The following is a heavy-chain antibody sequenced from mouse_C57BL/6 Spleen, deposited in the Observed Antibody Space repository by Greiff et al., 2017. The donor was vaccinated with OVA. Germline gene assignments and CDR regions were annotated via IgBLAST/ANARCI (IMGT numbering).Heavy chain of an antibody. J-gene: IGHJ2*01. CDR2: IDPETGGT. V-gene: IGHV1-15*01. CDR3: TSRDSSGYFDY. D-gene: IGHD3-2*02. Sequence: VKLQESGAELVRPGASVTLSCKASGYTFTDYEMHWVKQTPVHGLEWIGAIDPETGGTAYNQKFKGKAILTADKSSSTAYMELRSLTSEDSAVYYCTSRDSSGYFDYWGQGTTLTVSS. CDR1: GYTFTDYE.